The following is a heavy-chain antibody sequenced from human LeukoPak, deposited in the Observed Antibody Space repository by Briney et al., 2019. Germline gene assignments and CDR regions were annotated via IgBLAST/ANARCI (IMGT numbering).Heavy chain of an antibody. J-gene: IGHJ4*02. Sequence: SETLSLTCAVSGYSISSGYYWGWIRQPPGKGQEWIGSIYHSGSTYYNPSLKSRVTIPVDTSKNQFSLKLSSVTAADTAVYYCARADGYEIDYWGQGTLVTVSS. CDR2: IYHSGST. CDR1: GYSISSGYY. CDR3: ARADGYEIDY. D-gene: IGHD5-12*01. V-gene: IGHV4-38-2*01.